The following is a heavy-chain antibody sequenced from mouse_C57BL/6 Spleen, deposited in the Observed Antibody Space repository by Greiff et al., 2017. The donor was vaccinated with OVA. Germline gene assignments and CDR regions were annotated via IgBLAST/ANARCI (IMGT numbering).Heavy chain of an antibody. CDR2: ISYDGSN. CDR3: ARVYYDGYYDWYFDV. J-gene: IGHJ1*03. D-gene: IGHD2-3*01. CDR1: GYSITSGYY. V-gene: IGHV3-6*01. Sequence: DVHLVESGPGLVKPSQSLSLTCSVTGYSITSGYYWNWIRQFPGNKLEWMGYISYDGSNNYNPSLKNRISITRDTSKNQFFLKLNSVTTEDTATYYCARVYYDGYYDWYFDVWGTGTTVTVSS.